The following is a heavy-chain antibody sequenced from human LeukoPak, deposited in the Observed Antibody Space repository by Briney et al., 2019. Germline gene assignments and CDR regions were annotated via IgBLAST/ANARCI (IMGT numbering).Heavy chain of an antibody. CDR2: ISAYNGNT. Sequence: GASVKVSCKASGGTFSSYAISWVRQAPGQGLEWMGWISAYNGNTNYAQKLQGRVTMTTDTSTSTAYMELRSLRSDDTAVYYCARDDHYYYDSSGYPLDIWGQGTMVTVSS. V-gene: IGHV1-18*01. CDR1: GGTFSSYA. CDR3: ARDDHYYYDSSGYPLDI. J-gene: IGHJ3*02. D-gene: IGHD3-22*01.